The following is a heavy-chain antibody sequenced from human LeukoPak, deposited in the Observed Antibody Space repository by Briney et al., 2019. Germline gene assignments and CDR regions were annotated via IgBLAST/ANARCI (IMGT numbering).Heavy chain of an antibody. CDR1: GGTFSSYA. Sequence: ASVKVSCKASGGTFSSYAISWVRQAPGQGLGWMGGIIPIFGTANYAQKFQGRVTITADKSTSTAYMELSSLRSEDTAVYYCARGALVEMATIGHFDYWGQGTLVTVSS. J-gene: IGHJ4*02. V-gene: IGHV1-69*06. CDR2: IIPIFGTA. CDR3: ARGALVEMATIGHFDY. D-gene: IGHD5-24*01.